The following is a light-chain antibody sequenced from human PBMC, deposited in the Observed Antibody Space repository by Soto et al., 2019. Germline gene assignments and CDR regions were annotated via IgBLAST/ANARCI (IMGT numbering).Light chain of an antibody. V-gene: IGKV1-39*01. CDR1: QTITTY. J-gene: IGKJ1*01. CDR2: AAS. CDR3: QQTDNMPWT. Sequence: DIQLTQSPASLSASVGDRVTITCRASQTITTYLNWYQHKPGKAPELLIYAASSLQSGVPSRFSGSGSGTDFILTISSLQPEDFATYYCQQTDNMPWTFGQGTKVDIK.